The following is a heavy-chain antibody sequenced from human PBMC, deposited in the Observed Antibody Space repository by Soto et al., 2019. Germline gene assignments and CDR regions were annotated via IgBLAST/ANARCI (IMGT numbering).Heavy chain of an antibody. CDR1: GFSLSTSGVG. V-gene: IGHV2-5*02. CDR2: MYWDDDK. CDR3: ARHIPSGYNDAFDI. D-gene: IGHD3-9*01. J-gene: IGHJ3*02. Sequence: QITLKESGPTLVKPTQPLTLTCTFSGFSLSTSGVGVGWIRQPPGKALEWVTLMYWDDDKRYSPSLKSRITITKDTSKSQVVLTMSNMDPVDTGTYYCARHIPSGYNDAFDIWGQGTMVTVSS.